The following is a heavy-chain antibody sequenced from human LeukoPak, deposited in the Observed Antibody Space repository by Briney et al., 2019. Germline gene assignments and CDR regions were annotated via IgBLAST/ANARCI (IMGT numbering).Heavy chain of an antibody. CDR3: AGSTKTSYYDSTVADI. CDR2: IYPGDSDT. J-gene: IGHJ3*02. CDR1: GYSFTSYW. Sequence: GESLKISCKGSGYSFTSYWIGWVRQMPGKGLEWMGIIYPGDSDTRYSPSFQGQVTISADKSIGTAYLQWSSLKASDTAMYYCAGSTKTSYYDSTVADIWGQGTMVTVSS. D-gene: IGHD3-22*01. V-gene: IGHV5-51*01.